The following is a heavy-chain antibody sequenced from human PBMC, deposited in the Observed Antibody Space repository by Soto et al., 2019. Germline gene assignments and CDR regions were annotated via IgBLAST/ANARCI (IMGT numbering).Heavy chain of an antibody. CDR1: GFTFSSYG. CDR2: ISYDGSNK. J-gene: IGHJ6*02. CDR3: AKDIVMDV. Sequence: QVQLVESGGGVVQPGRSLRLSCAASGFTFSSYGMHWVRQAPGKGLEWVAVISYDGSNKYYADSVKGRFTISRDNSKNTLYLQMNSLRAEDTAVYYCAKDIVMDVWGQGTTVTVSS. D-gene: IGHD1-26*01. V-gene: IGHV3-30*18.